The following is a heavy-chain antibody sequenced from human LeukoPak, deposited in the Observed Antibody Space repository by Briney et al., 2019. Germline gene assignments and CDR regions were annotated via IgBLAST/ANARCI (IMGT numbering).Heavy chain of an antibody. D-gene: IGHD6-13*01. CDR2: IYTSGST. V-gene: IGHV4-4*07. J-gene: IGHJ3*02. Sequence: PSETLSLTCTVSGGSISSYYWSWIRQPAGKGLESIGRIYTSGSTNYNPSLKSRVTMSVDTSKNQFSLKLSSVTAADTAVYYCARDFGIAAAIAFDIWGQGTMVTVSS. CDR3: ARDFGIAAAIAFDI. CDR1: GGSISSYY.